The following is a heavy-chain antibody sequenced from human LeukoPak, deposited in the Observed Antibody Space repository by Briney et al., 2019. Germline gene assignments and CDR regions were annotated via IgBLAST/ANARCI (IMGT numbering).Heavy chain of an antibody. Sequence: GGSLGLSCAASGFTFSDYYMSWIRQAPGKGLEWVSYISSSGSTIYYADSVRGRFTISRDNTKNSLFLQMSSLRAEDTAIYYCARDVGTSSNWYDPWGQGTLVTVSS. J-gene: IGHJ5*02. CDR2: ISSSGSTI. D-gene: IGHD6-6*01. CDR3: ARDVGTSSNWYDP. V-gene: IGHV3-11*04. CDR1: GFTFSDYY.